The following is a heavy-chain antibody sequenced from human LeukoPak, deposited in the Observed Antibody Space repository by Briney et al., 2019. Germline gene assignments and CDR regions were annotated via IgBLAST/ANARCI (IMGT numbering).Heavy chain of an antibody. CDR1: GFTFNSYP. Sequence: PGGSLRLSCAASGFTFNSYPMHWVRQAPGKGLEWVAYIRYDGSNKNYADSVKGRFTISRDNSRDTLYLHMNSLRAEDTAVYYCARGVRYTIFGVVRGYYYMDVWGKGTTVTVSS. D-gene: IGHD3-3*01. CDR2: IRYDGSNK. V-gene: IGHV3-30*02. CDR3: ARGVRYTIFGVVRGYYYMDV. J-gene: IGHJ6*03.